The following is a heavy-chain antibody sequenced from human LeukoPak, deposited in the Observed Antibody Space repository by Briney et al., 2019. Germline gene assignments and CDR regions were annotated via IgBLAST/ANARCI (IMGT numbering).Heavy chain of an antibody. Sequence: ASVTVSCKASGYTFTGYYMHWVRQAPGQGLEWVGWINPNSGGTNYAQKFQGWVTMTTDTSTSTAYMELRSLRSDDTAVYYCARDYSSGDFWSGYYAAVWFDPWGQGTLVTVSS. CDR3: ARDYSSGDFWSGYYAAVWFDP. CDR1: GYTFTGYY. J-gene: IGHJ5*02. CDR2: INPNSGGT. V-gene: IGHV1-2*04. D-gene: IGHD3-3*01.